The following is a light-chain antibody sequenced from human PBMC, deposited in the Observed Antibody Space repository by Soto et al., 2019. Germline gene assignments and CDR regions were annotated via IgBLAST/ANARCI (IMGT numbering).Light chain of an antibody. V-gene: IGKV1-33*01. CDR1: QDISNY. CDR3: QQYDNPLLT. J-gene: IGKJ4*01. Sequence: DIPMTQSPSSLSASVGDRVTITCQASQDISNYLNWYQQKPGKAPKLLIYDASNLETGVPSRFSESGSGTDFTFTISSLQPEDIATYYCQQYDNPLLTVGGGTKVEIK. CDR2: DAS.